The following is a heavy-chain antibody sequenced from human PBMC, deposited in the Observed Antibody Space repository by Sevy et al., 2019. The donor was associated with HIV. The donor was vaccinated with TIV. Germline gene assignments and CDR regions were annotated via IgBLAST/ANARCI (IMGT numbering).Heavy chain of an antibody. D-gene: IGHD3-3*01. Sequence: SETLSLTCSVSGGSMRNFYWSWIRQPPGKGLEWIRNIYYSGSTNYNPSLKSRVTMSVDTSKNQFSLKLSSVTAADTAVYYCARSGFLEWAGSTRGPRNWFDPWGQGTLVTVSS. CDR1: GGSMRNFY. CDR3: ARSGFLEWAGSTRGPRNWFDP. CDR2: IYYSGST. V-gene: IGHV4-59*13. J-gene: IGHJ5*02.